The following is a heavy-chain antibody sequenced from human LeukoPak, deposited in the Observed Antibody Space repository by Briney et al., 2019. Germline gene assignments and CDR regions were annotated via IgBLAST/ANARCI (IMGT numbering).Heavy chain of an antibody. CDR1: GFTVSSNY. CDR3: AKVVTSGYWYYGMDV. D-gene: IGHD2-8*02. V-gene: IGHV3-23*01. Sequence: GGSLRLSCAASGFTVSSNYMSWVRQAPGKGLEWVSTISGGGGSTYYADSVKGRFTISRDSSKNTLYLQMNSLRAEDTALYYCAKVVTSGYWYYGMDVWGQGTTVTVSS. J-gene: IGHJ6*02. CDR2: ISGGGGST.